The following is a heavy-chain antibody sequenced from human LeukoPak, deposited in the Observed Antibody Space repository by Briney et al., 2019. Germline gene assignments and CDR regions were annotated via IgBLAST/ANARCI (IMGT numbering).Heavy chain of an antibody. Sequence: PGGSLRLSCAASGFSFSSYAMHWVRQAPGKGLEWVAVISYDGSNKYYAHSVKGRFTISRDNSKNTLYLQMNSLRAEDTAVYYCAEGLQYCSGGSCREYFQHWGQGTLVTVSS. V-gene: IGHV3-30-3*01. D-gene: IGHD2-15*01. CDR2: ISYDGSNK. J-gene: IGHJ1*01. CDR3: AEGLQYCSGGSCREYFQH. CDR1: GFSFSSYA.